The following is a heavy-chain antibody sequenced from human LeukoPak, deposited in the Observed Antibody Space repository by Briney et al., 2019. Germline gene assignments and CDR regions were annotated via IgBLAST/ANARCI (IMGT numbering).Heavy chain of an antibody. CDR3: AKDRIAAAGTDY. D-gene: IGHD6-13*01. J-gene: IGHJ4*02. CDR2: ISGSGGST. V-gene: IGHV3-23*01. Sequence: GGSLRLSCAASGFTFSSYSMNWVRQAPGKGLEWVSAISGSGGSTYYADSVKGRFTISRDNSKNTLYLQMNSLRAEDTAVYYCAKDRIAAAGTDYWGQGTLVTVSS. CDR1: GFTFSSYS.